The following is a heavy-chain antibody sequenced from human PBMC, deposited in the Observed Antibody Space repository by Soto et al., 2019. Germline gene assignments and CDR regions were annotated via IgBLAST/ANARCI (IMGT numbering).Heavy chain of an antibody. CDR1: GFTFGTYA. J-gene: IGHJ1*01. Sequence: EVQLLESGGGLVQPGGSLRLSCAASGFTFGTYAMNWVRQAPGKGLEWVSGITGSGGSTYYADSVKGRFTISRDNSENTLYLQMNSLRAEDTAVYYCARDAKGWIAVAGIYFQHWGQGTLVTVSS. V-gene: IGHV3-23*01. CDR2: ITGSGGST. D-gene: IGHD6-19*01. CDR3: ARDAKGWIAVAGIYFQH.